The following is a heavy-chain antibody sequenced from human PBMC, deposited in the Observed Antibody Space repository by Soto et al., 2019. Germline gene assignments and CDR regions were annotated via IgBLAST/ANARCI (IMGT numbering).Heavy chain of an antibody. CDR3: TSLTVTTGYYGMDV. D-gene: IGHD4-4*01. J-gene: IGHJ6*02. Sequence: EVQLVESGGGLVKPGGSLRLSCAASGFTFTNAWMNWVRQAPGKGLEWVGRIKSKTDGGTTDYAAPVKGRFTISRDDSKNTLYLQMNSLKTEDTAVYYCTSLTVTTGYYGMDVWGQGTTVTVSS. V-gene: IGHV3-15*07. CDR2: IKSKTDGGTT. CDR1: GFTFTNAW.